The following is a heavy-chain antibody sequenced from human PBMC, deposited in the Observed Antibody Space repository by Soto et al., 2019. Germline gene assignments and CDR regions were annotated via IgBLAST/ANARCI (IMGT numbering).Heavy chain of an antibody. V-gene: IGHV1-8*01. Sequence: ASVKVSCKASGYSFIINDITWVRQAPGQGLEWMGWMNANSGITGYAEKFQDRVTMTRNTSISTAYMELSSLTSEDTAVYYCARDSTSPDYWGQGPLVTVSS. D-gene: IGHD2-2*01. CDR1: GYSFIIND. J-gene: IGHJ4*02. CDR2: MNANSGIT. CDR3: ARDSTSPDY.